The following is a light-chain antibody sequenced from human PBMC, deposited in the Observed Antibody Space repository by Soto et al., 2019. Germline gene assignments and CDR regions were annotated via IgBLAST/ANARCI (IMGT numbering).Light chain of an antibody. CDR3: QQYNSFLLT. Sequence: DIQMTQSPSTLSASVGDRVTIICRASQSISSWLARYQQKPGKAPKLLIYDASSLESGVPSRFSGSGSGTEFTLTISSLQPDDFATYYCQQYNSFLLTFGGGTKVEIK. V-gene: IGKV1-5*02. J-gene: IGKJ4*01. CDR1: QSISSW. CDR2: DAS.